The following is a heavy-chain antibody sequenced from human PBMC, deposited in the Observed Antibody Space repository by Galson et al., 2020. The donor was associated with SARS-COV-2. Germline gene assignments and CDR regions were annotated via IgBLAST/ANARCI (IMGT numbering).Heavy chain of an antibody. CDR3: ARHPYYYYYMDC. J-gene: IGHJ6*03. Sequence: HGESLKISCKGSGYSFTSYWISWVRQMPGKGLEWMGRIDPSDSYTNYSPSFQGHVTISADKSISTAYLQWSSLKASDTAMYYCARHPYYYYYMDCWGKGTTVTVSS. V-gene: IGHV5-10-1*01. CDR2: IDPSDSYT. CDR1: GYSFTSYW.